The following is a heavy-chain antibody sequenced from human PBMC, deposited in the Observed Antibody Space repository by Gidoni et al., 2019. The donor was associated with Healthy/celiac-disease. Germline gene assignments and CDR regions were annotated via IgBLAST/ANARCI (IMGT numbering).Heavy chain of an antibody. J-gene: IGHJ4*02. V-gene: IGHV4-34*01. Sequence: QVQLQQWGAGLLKPSETLSLTCAVYGGSFSGYYWSWIRQPPGKGLEWIGEINHSASTNYNPSLKSRVTISVDTSKNQFSLKLSSVTAADTAVYYCARGNPSSVALNYFDYWGQGTLVTVSS. CDR2: INHSAST. D-gene: IGHD2-15*01. CDR3: ARGNPSSVALNYFDY. CDR1: GGSFSGYY.